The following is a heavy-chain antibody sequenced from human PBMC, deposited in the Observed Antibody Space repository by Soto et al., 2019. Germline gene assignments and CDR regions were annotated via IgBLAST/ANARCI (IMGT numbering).Heavy chain of an antibody. J-gene: IGHJ4*02. Sequence: GESLKISCTGSGYSFTSYWISCWRQMPGKGLEWMGRIDPSDSYTNYSPSFQGHVTISADKSISTAYLQWSSLKASDTAMYYCATRLFCSGGSCKDYWGQGTLVTVSS. D-gene: IGHD2-15*01. CDR3: ATRLFCSGGSCKDY. CDR2: IDPSDSYT. V-gene: IGHV5-10-1*01. CDR1: GYSFTSYW.